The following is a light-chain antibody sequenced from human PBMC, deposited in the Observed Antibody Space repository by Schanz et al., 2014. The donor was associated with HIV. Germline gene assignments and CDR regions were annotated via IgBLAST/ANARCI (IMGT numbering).Light chain of an antibody. V-gene: IGLV2-14*01. J-gene: IGLJ2*01. Sequence: QSALTQPASVSGSPGQSIIISCTGTSNDVGGYNYVSWYQQHPGKAPKLMIYDVSNRPSGVSNRFSGSKSGNTASLTISGLQAEDEADYYCSSYTSSSSVVFGGGTKLTVL. CDR3: SSYTSSSSVV. CDR2: DVS. CDR1: SNDVGGYNY.